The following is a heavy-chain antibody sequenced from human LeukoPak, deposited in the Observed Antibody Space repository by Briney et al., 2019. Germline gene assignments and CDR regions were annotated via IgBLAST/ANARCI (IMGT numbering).Heavy chain of an antibody. CDR2: IIPIFGTA. V-gene: IGHV1-69*13. CDR1: GGTFSSYA. J-gene: IGHJ6*03. Sequence: SVKVSCKASGGTFSSYAISWGRQAPGQGLEWMGGIIPIFGTANYAQKFQSRGTITADEYTSPAYMELSSLSSEDTAVYYCARAHLVGATTSSRAYYYYMDVWGKGTTVTISS. CDR3: ARAHLVGATTSSRAYYYYMDV. D-gene: IGHD1-26*01.